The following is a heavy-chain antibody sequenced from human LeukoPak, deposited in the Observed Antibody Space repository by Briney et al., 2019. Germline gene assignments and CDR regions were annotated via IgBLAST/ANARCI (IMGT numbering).Heavy chain of an antibody. D-gene: IGHD3-10*01. Sequence: GGSLRLSCAASGFTFSSYNMNWVRQAPGKGLEWVSSISSSSSYIYYADSVKGRFTISRDNAKNSLYLQMNSLRAEDTAVYYCVRGMYYYGSGSSFDNWGQGTLVTVSS. J-gene: IGHJ4*02. CDR2: ISSSSSYI. CDR3: VRGMYYYGSGSSFDN. CDR1: GFTFSSYN. V-gene: IGHV3-21*01.